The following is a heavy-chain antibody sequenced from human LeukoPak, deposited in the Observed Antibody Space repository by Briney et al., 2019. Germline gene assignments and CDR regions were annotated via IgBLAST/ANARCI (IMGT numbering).Heavy chain of an antibody. CDR3: ASQGDSSGYSDAFDI. CDR1: GGSISSGSYY. V-gene: IGHV4-61*02. CDR2: IYTSGST. D-gene: IGHD3-22*01. J-gene: IGHJ3*02. Sequence: SETLSLTCTVSGGSISSGSYYWSWIRQPAGKGPEWIGRIYTSGSTNYNPSLKSRVTISVDTSKNQFSLKLSSVTAADTAVYYCASQGDSSGYSDAFDIWGQGTMVTVSS.